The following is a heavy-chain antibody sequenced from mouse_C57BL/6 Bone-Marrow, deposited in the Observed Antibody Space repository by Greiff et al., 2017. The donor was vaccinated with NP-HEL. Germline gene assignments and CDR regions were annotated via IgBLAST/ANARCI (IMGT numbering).Heavy chain of an antibody. J-gene: IGHJ3*01. CDR1: GFSLTSYG. D-gene: IGHD2-5*01. CDR3: ARTAYYSNYRFAY. Sequence: QVQLQQSGPGLVQPSQSLSITCTVSGFSLTSYGVHWVRQSPGKGLEWLGVIWSGGSTDYNAAFISRLSISKDNSKSQVFFKMNSLQADDTAIYYCARTAYYSNYRFAYWGQGTLVTVSA. V-gene: IGHV2-2*01. CDR2: IWSGGST.